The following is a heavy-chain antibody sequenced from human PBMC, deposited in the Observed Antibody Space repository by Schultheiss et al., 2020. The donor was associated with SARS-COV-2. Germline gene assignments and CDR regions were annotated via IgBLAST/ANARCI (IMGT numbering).Heavy chain of an antibody. Sequence: GESLKISCAASGFTFSGYWMTWVRQAPGKGLEWVANIKHDGSEKHYVDSVKGRFTFSRDNAKNLLYLQMNSLRVEDTAMYYCARNGNWNFDYWGRGTLVTVSS. D-gene: IGHD1-26*01. CDR3: ARNGNWNFDY. CDR2: IKHDGSEK. V-gene: IGHV3-7*03. J-gene: IGHJ4*02. CDR1: GFTFSGYW.